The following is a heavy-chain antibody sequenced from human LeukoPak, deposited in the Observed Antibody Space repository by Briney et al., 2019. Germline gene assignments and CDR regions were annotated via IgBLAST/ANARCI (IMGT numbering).Heavy chain of an antibody. CDR2: INPNSGGT. D-gene: IGHD2-2*01. J-gene: IGHJ4*02. CDR3: AKDGRYCSSNTCYQYFDS. CDR1: GYTFTGYY. V-gene: IGHV1-2*06. Sequence: ASVNVSCKASGYTFTGYYMHWVRQAPGQGLEWMGRINPNSGGTNYAQKFQGRVTMTRDTSISTAYMELSRLRSDDTAVYYCAKDGRYCSSNTCYQYFDSWGQGALVTVSS.